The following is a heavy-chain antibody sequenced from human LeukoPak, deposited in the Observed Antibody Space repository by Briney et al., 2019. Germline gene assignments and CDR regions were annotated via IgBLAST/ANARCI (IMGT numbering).Heavy chain of an antibody. D-gene: IGHD3-10*01. V-gene: IGHV3-48*02. CDR2: ISTSSATT. Sequence: GGSLRLSCAASGFTFSSYNMNWVRQAPGKGLEWVSYISTSSATTYYADSVKGRFTISRDNAKNSLYLQMNSLRDEDTAVYYCARDPRLFLRFGELPDYWGQGTLVTVSS. CDR3: ARDPRLFLRFGELPDY. CDR1: GFTFSSYN. J-gene: IGHJ4*02.